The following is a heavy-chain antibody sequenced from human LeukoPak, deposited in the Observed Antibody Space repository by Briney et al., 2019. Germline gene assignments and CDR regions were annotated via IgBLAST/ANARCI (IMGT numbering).Heavy chain of an antibody. Sequence: SETLSLTCTVSGGSISSHYWSWIRQPPGNGLEWIGYIYYSGSTNYNPSLKSRVTISVDTSKNQFSLKLSSVTAADTAVYYCARGTQPWSGGDYWGQGTLVTVSS. J-gene: IGHJ4*02. V-gene: IGHV4-59*11. CDR1: GGSISSHY. CDR3: ARGTQPWSGGDY. D-gene: IGHD3-3*01. CDR2: IYYSGST.